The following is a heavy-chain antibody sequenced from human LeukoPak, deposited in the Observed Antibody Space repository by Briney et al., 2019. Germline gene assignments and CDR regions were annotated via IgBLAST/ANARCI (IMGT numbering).Heavy chain of an antibody. CDR1: GGTISSGGYF. D-gene: IGHD3-3*01. J-gene: IGHJ4*02. CDR2: IYYTEST. V-gene: IGHV4-31*03. CDR3: ARVRLDPCYDYWSGPSYYFDY. Sequence: SQTLSLTCTVSGGTISSGGYFWSWIRQHPGMDLEWIVYIYYTESTYYNPSLKSRVTLSVDTSKKQFSLTMRPLTARDTSVYYCARVRLDPCYDYWSGPSYYFDYWGQGTLVTVSS.